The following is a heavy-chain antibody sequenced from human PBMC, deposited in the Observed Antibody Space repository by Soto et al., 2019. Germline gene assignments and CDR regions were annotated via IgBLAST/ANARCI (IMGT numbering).Heavy chain of an antibody. J-gene: IGHJ6*02. CDR3: ARSQISSTIFQIYYYYCYGMDV. CDR1: GGTFSSYA. V-gene: IGHV1-69*01. Sequence: QVQLVQSGAEVTKPGSSVKVSCKASGGTFSSYAISWVRQAPGQGLEWMGGINPISGTANYAQKLQGRVTLTADESTSTAYRKLCSLRSEETTVSYCARSQISSTIFQIYYYYCYGMDVWGSRTRVTVSS. CDR2: INPISGTA. D-gene: IGHD2-2*01.